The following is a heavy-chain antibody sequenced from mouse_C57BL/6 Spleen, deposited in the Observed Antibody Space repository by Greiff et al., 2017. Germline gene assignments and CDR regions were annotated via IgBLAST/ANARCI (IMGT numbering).Heavy chain of an antibody. V-gene: IGHV1-80*01. CDR1: GYAFSSYW. J-gene: IGHJ3*01. CDR3: ARFYPFAY. D-gene: IGHD2-1*01. Sequence: VKLVESGAELVKPGASVKISCKASGYAFSSYWMNWVKQRPGKGLEWIGQIYPGDGDTNYNGKFKSKATLTADKSSSTAYMQLSSLTSEDSAVYFCARFYPFAYWGQGTLVTVSA. CDR2: IYPGDGDT.